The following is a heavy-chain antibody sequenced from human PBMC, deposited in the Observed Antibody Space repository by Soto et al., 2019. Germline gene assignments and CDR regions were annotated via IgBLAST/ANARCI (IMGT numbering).Heavy chain of an antibody. Sequence: VGSLRLSCSASGFTFSSYAMHCVRQAPGKGLEWVAVISYDGSNKYYADSVKGRFTISRDNSKNTLYLQMNSLRAEDTAVYYCATDFKLQSHDGIDVWRQGTTATFSS. CDR1: GFTFSSYA. J-gene: IGHJ6*02. V-gene: IGHV3-30-3*01. D-gene: IGHD4-4*01. CDR3: ATDFKLQSHDGIDV. CDR2: ISYDGSNK.